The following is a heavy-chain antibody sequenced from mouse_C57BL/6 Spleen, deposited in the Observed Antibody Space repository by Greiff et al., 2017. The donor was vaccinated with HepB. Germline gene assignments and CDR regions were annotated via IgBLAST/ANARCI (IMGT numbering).Heavy chain of an antibody. CDR3: ERDYGDSYTLYIDS. Sequence: DVKLVESGGGLVKPGGSLKLPCAASVFTFSSYATSWVRQTPEKRLEWVATISDGGRYTYYPDNVKGRFPIPRDNAKNNLYLQMSHLKSEDTAMYYYERDYGDSYTLYIDSWGEGGTLTDSS. V-gene: IGHV5-4*03. J-gene: IGHJ2*01. CDR1: VFTFSSYA. CDR2: ISDGGRYT. D-gene: IGHD1-1*01.